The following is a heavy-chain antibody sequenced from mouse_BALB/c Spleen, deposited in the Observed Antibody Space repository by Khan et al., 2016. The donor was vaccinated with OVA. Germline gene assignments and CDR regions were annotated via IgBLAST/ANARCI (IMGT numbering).Heavy chain of an antibody. CDR2: IHPSDSET. V-gene: IGHV1-74*01. D-gene: IGHD4-1*01. CDR3: AINWDEDYYLDY. J-gene: IGHJ2*01. CDR1: GYSFTSYW. Sequence: QVQLKESGAELVRPGASVKLSCKASGYSFTSYWMNWVKQRPGQGLEWIGMIHPSDSETRLNQKFKVKATLTVDKSSSTAYMQLSSPTSEDSAVYYSAINWDEDYYLDYWGQGTTLPVSS.